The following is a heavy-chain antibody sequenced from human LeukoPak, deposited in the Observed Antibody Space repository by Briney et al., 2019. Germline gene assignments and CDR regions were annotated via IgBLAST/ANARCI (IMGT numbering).Heavy chain of an antibody. CDR2: INHSGST. Sequence: SETLSLTCAVYGGSFSGYYWSWIRQLPGKGLEWIGEINHSGSTNYNPSLKSRVTISVDTSKNQFSLKLSSVTAADTAVYYCAREGLRLGELSLLYFDYWGQGTLVTVSS. J-gene: IGHJ4*02. CDR3: AREGLRLGELSLLYFDY. CDR1: GGSFSGYY. D-gene: IGHD3-16*02. V-gene: IGHV4-34*01.